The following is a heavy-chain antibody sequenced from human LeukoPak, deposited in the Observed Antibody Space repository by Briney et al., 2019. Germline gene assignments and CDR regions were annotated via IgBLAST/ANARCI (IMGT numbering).Heavy chain of an antibody. CDR3: ARDAAIFDSSGYYFLW. CDR2: ITPMFGTA. CDR1: GGTFSRSG. D-gene: IGHD3-22*01. Sequence: SVKVSCKASGGTFSRSGISWVRQAPGQGLEWMGGITPMFGTANYAQKFQGRVTITADESTSTAYLELTSLKSEDTAIYYCARDAAIFDSSGYYFLWWGQGALVTVSS. J-gene: IGHJ4*02. V-gene: IGHV1-69*01.